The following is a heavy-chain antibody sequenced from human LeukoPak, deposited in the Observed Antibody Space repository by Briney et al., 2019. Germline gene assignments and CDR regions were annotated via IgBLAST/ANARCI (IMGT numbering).Heavy chain of an antibody. J-gene: IGHJ4*02. Sequence: SVKVSCKASGYTFTGYYMHWVRQAPGQGLEWMGRIIPILGIANYAQKFQGRVTITADKSTSTAYMELSSLRSEDTAVYYCARDQMDYYDSSGSGSDYWGQGTLVTVSS. CDR1: GYTFTGYY. CDR3: ARDQMDYYDSSGSGSDY. CDR2: IIPILGIA. D-gene: IGHD3-22*01. V-gene: IGHV1-69*04.